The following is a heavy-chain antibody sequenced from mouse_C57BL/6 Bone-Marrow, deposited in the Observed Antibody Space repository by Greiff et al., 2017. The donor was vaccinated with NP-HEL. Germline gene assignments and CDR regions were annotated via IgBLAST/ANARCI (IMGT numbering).Heavy chain of an antibody. D-gene: IGHD1-1*01. CDR3: ARTTVVLDY. J-gene: IGHJ2*01. V-gene: IGHV1-64*01. CDR1: GYTFTSYW. Sequence: QVQLQQSGAELVKPGASVKSSCKASGYTFTSYWMHWVKQRPGQGLEWIGMIHPNSGSTNYNEKFKSKATLTVDKSSSTAYMQLSSLTSEDSAVYYCARTTVVLDYWGQGTTLTVSS. CDR2: IHPNSGST.